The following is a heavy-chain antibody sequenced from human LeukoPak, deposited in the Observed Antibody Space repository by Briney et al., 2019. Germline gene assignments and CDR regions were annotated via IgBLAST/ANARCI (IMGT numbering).Heavy chain of an antibody. V-gene: IGHV4-30-4*01. CDR3: AREDGTIVRGVITGGYFQH. J-gene: IGHJ1*01. Sequence: SQTLSLTCTVSGGSISSGDYYWSWIRQPPGTGLEWIGCIYYSGNTYYNPSLKSRVTISVDTPKNQFSLKLSSVTAADTAVYYCAREDGTIVRGVITGGYFQHWGQGTLVTVSS. D-gene: IGHD3-10*01. CDR2: IYYSGNT. CDR1: GGSISSGDYY.